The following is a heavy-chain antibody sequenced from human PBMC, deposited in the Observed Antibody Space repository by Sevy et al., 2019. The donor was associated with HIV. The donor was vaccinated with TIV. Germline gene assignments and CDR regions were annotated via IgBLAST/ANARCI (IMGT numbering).Heavy chain of an antibody. J-gene: IGHJ6*02. CDR1: GYTFTTYD. D-gene: IGHD3-3*01. CDR2: MSPNTGAT. Sequence: ASVKVSCAAFGYTFTTYDINWVRQAPGQGLEWMGWMSPNTGATGFAQKFQGRVTLTRNKSITTAYMELSSLTYEDTAFYYCARGGNGDFWSYEYYYYGMDVWGQGTTVTVSS. CDR3: ARGGNGDFWSYEYYYYGMDV. V-gene: IGHV1-8*01.